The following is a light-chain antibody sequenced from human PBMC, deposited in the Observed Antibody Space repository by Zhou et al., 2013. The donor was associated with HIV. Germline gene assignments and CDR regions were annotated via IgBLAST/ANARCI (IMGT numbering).Light chain of an antibody. Sequence: DIQLTQSPSSLSASVGDRVTITCRASQSINNYLNWYQQKPGKAPKLLISAAFTLLSGVPLRFTGSQSGTDFTLTITSLQAEDIATYHCQQHETLPLTFGGGTKVEIK. J-gene: IGKJ4*01. CDR1: QSINNY. V-gene: IGKV1-39*01. CDR2: AAF. CDR3: QQHETLPLT.